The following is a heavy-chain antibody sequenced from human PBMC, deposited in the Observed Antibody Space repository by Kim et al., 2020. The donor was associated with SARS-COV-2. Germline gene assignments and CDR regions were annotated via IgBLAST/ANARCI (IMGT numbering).Heavy chain of an antibody. CDR1: GFTFSSYS. D-gene: IGHD2-2*02. J-gene: IGHJ4*01. V-gene: IGHV3-21*01. CDR3: ARSLAPSAIFVRENDY. Sequence: GGSLRLSCAASGFTFSSYSMSWVRQAPGKGLEWVSSISSSRVDIYYADSVKGRFTISRDNAKNSLYLQMNSLSAEDTAVYYCARSLAPSAIFVRENDY. CDR2: ISSSRVDI.